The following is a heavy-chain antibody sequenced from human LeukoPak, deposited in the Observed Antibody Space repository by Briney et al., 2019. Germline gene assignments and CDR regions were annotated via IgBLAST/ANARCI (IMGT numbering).Heavy chain of an antibody. CDR1: GGSFSGYY. Sequence: SETLSLTCAVYGGSFSGYYWSWLRQPPGKGLEWIGEINHSGSTNYNPSLKSRVTISVDTSKNQFSLKLSSVTAADTAVYYCARGITRYYDSSGRRSDYWGQGTLVTVSS. CDR3: ARGITRYYDSSGRRSDY. CDR2: INHSGST. V-gene: IGHV4-34*01. J-gene: IGHJ4*02. D-gene: IGHD3-22*01.